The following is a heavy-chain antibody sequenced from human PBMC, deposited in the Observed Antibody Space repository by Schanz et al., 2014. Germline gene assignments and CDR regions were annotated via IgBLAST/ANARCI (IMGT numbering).Heavy chain of an antibody. CDR3: ARDNRYYLFDY. CDR1: GFTFSSYA. CDR2: IGNGGVTI. J-gene: IGHJ4*02. Sequence: EVQLVESGGGLIQPGGSLRLSCAASGFTFSSYAMSWVRQAPGKGLEWVSYIGNGGVTIYYADSVKGRFTISRDNSKNTLYLQLGSLSAEDTAVYFCARDNRYYLFDYWGQGALVTVSS. V-gene: IGHV3-48*01. D-gene: IGHD3-16*02.